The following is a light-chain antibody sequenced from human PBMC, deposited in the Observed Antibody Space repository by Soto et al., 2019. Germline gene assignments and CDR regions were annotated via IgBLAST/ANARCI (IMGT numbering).Light chain of an antibody. CDR1: SSDVGGYNY. V-gene: IGLV2-8*01. CDR2: EVS. Sequence: QSVLTQPPSASGSPGQSVTISCTGTSSDVGGYNYVSWYQQQPGKAPKLMIYEVSKRPSGVPDRFSGSKSGNTASLTVSGLQAEDEADYYCSSYAGSNNLGVFGTGTKLTVL. CDR3: SSYAGSNNLGV. J-gene: IGLJ1*01.